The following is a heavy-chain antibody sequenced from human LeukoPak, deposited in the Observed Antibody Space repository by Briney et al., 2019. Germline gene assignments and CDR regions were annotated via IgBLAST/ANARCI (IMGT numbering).Heavy chain of an antibody. J-gene: IGHJ4*02. CDR1: GGSISSYY. Sequence: SETLSLNCTVSGGSISSYYWSWIRQPPGKGLEWIGYIYYSGSTNYNPSLKSRVTISVDTSKNQFSLKLSSVTAADTAVYYCAKDFSYSGYDVDYWGQGTLVTVSS. D-gene: IGHD5-12*01. V-gene: IGHV4-59*01. CDR3: AKDFSYSGYDVDY. CDR2: IYYSGST.